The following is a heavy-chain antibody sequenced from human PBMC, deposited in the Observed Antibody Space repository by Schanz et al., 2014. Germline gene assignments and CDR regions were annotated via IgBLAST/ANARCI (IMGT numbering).Heavy chain of an antibody. J-gene: IGHJ6*03. V-gene: IGHV1-69*04. CDR3: AGTYCSSTSCYTGYYYMDV. Sequence: QVQLVQSGAEVKKPGASVKVSCKTSGYTFSSYGITWVRQAPGQGLEWMGRIIPSLGLAKYEQKFQDKVTITADKATSTAYMELTSLRSEDTAVYYCAGTYCSSTSCYTGYYYMDVWGQGTLVTVSS. D-gene: IGHD2-2*02. CDR2: IIPSLGLA. CDR1: GYTFSSYG.